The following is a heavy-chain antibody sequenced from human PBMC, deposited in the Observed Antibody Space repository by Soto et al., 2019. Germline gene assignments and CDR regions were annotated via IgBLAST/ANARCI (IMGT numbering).Heavy chain of an antibody. Sequence: EVQLLESGGGLVQPGGSLRLSCSASGFTFSSYAMSWGRQAPGKGLEWVSAISGSGGSTYYADSVKGRFTISRDNCTNTLYLHMKSRRAEDTAVYYCANVPYYYGRPPDYWGQGTLVTVSS. V-gene: IGHV3-23*01. CDR1: GFTFSSYA. D-gene: IGHD3-10*01. CDR3: ANVPYYYGRPPDY. CDR2: ISGSGGST. J-gene: IGHJ4*02.